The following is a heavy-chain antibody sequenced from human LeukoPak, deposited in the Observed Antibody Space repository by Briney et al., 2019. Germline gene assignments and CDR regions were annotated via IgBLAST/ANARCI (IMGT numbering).Heavy chain of an antibody. CDR2: ISGSGGST. V-gene: IGHV3-23*01. CDR1: GFTFSGYA. D-gene: IGHD1-1*01. CDR3: AKDPTTGTTPNWFDP. Sequence: QPGGSLRLSCAASGFTFSGYAMSWVRQAPGKGLEWVSTISGSGGSTYYADSVKGRFTISRDNSKNTLYLQMNSLRAEDTAVYYCAKDPTTGTTPNWFDPWGQGTLVTVSS. J-gene: IGHJ5*02.